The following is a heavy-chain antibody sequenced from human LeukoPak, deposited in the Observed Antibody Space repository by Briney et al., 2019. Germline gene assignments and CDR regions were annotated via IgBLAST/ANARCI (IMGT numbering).Heavy chain of an antibody. CDR2: ISSSSNYI. Sequence: PGGSLRLSCAASGFSFSSYSVKWVRQAPGKGLEWVSSISSSSNYIYYADSVKGRFTISRDNAKNSLYLQMNSLRAEDTAVYYCARGTSGIAVAGTSNWFDPWGQGTLVTVSS. D-gene: IGHD6-19*01. V-gene: IGHV3-21*01. CDR3: ARGTSGIAVAGTSNWFDP. J-gene: IGHJ5*02. CDR1: GFSFSSYS.